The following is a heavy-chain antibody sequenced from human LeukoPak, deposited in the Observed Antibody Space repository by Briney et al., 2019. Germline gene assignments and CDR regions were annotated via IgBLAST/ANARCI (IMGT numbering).Heavy chain of an antibody. V-gene: IGHV4-59*01. J-gene: IGHJ4*02. CDR3: AKGMVYAIGDY. CDR2: IYYSGST. D-gene: IGHD2-8*01. Sequence: PSETLSLTCTVSGGSISSYYWSWIRQPPGKGLEWIGYIYYSGSTNYNPSLKSRVTISVDTSKNQFSLKLSSVTAADTAVYYCAKGMVYAIGDYWGQGTLVTVSS. CDR1: GGSISSYY.